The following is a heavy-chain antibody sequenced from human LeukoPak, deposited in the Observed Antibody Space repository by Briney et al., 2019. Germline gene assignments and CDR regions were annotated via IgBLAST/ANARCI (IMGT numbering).Heavy chain of an antibody. CDR2: MNPSGST. CDR3: ARGRQDVTMIVVVMTAVSYYLDV. J-gene: IGHJ6*03. D-gene: IGHD3-22*01. CDR1: GGSFSGYY. V-gene: IGHV4-34*01. Sequence: SETLSLTCTVYGGSFSGYYWNWIRQTPEKGLEWIGEMNPSGSTSYKPFLKSRVTLSVDTSTNQYSLKLSSVTAAHTAVYYCARGRQDVTMIVVVMTAVSYYLDVWGKGTTVTVS.